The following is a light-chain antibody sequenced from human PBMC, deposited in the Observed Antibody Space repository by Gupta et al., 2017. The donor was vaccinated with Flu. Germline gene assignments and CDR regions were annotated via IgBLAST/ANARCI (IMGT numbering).Light chain of an antibody. J-gene: IGLJ1*01. CDR1: SSNIGTDSD. CDR3: QSYDSSLTAYV. Sequence: QSALTQPPSVSGAAGQRVTISCTGRSSNIGTDSDVHWYQQLPGAAPTVLIFFDNNRPSGVPERFSASKSGATASLAITGLQTEYEADYYCQSYDSSLTAYVFGTGTRVTVL. V-gene: IGLV1-40*01. CDR2: FDN.